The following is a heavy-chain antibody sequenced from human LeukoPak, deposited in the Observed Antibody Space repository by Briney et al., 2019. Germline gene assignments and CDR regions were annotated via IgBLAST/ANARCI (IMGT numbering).Heavy chain of an antibody. Sequence: ASVKVSCKASGYTFTSYAMNWVRQAPGQGLEWMGGIIPIFGTANYAQKFQGRVTITADESTSTAYMELSSLRSEDTAVYYCAREERVTTSTSFDPWGQGTLVTVSS. J-gene: IGHJ5*02. D-gene: IGHD4-17*01. CDR2: IIPIFGTA. CDR1: GYTFTSYA. CDR3: AREERVTTSTSFDP. V-gene: IGHV1-69*13.